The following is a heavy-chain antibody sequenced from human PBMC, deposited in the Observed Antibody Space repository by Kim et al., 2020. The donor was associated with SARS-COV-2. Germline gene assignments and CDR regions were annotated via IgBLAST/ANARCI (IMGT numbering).Heavy chain of an antibody. CDR3: ARDRPLATNDVLLWFGELSTFDY. Sequence: GGSLRLSCAASGFTFSDYYMSWIRQAPGKGLEWVSYISSSSSYTNYADSVKGRFTISRDNAKNSLYLQMNSLRAEDTAVYYCARDRPLATNDVLLWFGELSTFDYWGQGTLVTVSS. J-gene: IGHJ4*02. CDR1: GFTFSDYY. D-gene: IGHD3-10*01. V-gene: IGHV3-11*05. CDR2: ISSSSSYT.